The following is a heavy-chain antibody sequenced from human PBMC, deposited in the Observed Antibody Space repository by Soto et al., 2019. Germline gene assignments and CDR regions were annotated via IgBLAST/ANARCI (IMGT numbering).Heavy chain of an antibody. D-gene: IGHD6-19*01. Sequence: GASVKVSCKASGGTFSRHSITWVRQAPGHGLEWMGRIMPFFDIASYAQKFQGRVTITADTSTSTVYMELSSLRSEDTAVYYCARGIAVAGTIFDYWGQGTLVTVSS. V-gene: IGHV1-69*02. CDR1: GGTFSRHS. CDR3: ARGIAVAGTIFDY. CDR2: IMPFFDIA. J-gene: IGHJ4*02.